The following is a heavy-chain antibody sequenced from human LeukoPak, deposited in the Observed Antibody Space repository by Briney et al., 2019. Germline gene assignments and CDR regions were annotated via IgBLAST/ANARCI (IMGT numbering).Heavy chain of an antibody. CDR3: AKLAGVGATTIIDY. D-gene: IGHD1-26*01. CDR1: GFSFTSYA. Sequence: PGGSLRLSCAASGFSFTSYAMSWVRQAQGKGLEWVSAVSRSGGATYYADSVKGRFTISRDNSKSTVYLEMNSLRAEDTAVYYCAKLAGVGATTIIDYWGQGTLVTVSS. J-gene: IGHJ4*02. CDR2: VSRSGGAT. V-gene: IGHV3-23*01.